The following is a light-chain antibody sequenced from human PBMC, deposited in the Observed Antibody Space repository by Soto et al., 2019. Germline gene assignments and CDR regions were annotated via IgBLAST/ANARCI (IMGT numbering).Light chain of an antibody. Sequence: QSVLTQPASVSGSPGQSITISCTGTSSDVGSYNLVSWYQQHPGKAPELMIYAGSKRPSGVSNRFSGSNSGNTASLTISGLQAEDEADYYCCSYAGSSTYVFGTGTQLTVL. CDR2: AGS. CDR1: SSDVGSYNL. J-gene: IGLJ1*01. CDR3: CSYAGSSTYV. V-gene: IGLV2-23*01.